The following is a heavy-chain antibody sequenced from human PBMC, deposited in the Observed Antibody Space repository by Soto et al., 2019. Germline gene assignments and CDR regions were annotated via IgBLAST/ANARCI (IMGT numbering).Heavy chain of an antibody. D-gene: IGHD3-3*01. J-gene: IGHJ6*03. CDR2: IYYSGRT. CDR3: ARGRFLEWLPSGGYYFYYMDV. V-gene: IGHV4-39*01. Sequence: QLQLQESGPGLVKPSETLSLTCSVSGGSISSSSHYWGWIRQPPGKGLEWIGSIYYSGRTYYSPSLKSRVTISVDTSKNQFSLRLTSVTAADTAVYYCARGRFLEWLPSGGYYFYYMDVWGKGTTVTVSS. CDR1: GGSISSSSHY.